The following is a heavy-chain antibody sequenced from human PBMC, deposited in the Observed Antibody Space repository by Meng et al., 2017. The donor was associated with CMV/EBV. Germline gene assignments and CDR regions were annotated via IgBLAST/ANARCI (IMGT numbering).Heavy chain of an antibody. CDR3: ARLRGTVPRLEYYYYYYGMDV. CDR2: INHSGST. D-gene: IGHD3-3*01. CDR1: GGSFSGYY. V-gene: IGHV4-34*01. Sequence: SQTLSLTGAVYGGSFSGYYWSWIRQPPGKGLEWIGEINHSGSTNYNPSLKSRVTISVDTSKNQFSLKLSSVTAADTAVYYCARLRGTVPRLEYYYYYYGMDVWGQGTTVTVSS. J-gene: IGHJ6*02.